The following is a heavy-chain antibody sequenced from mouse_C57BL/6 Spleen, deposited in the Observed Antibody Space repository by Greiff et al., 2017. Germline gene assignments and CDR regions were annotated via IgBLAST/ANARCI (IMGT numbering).Heavy chain of an antibody. CDR3: VRQQYYGSSYENYFDY. V-gene: IGHV10-1*01. CDR1: GFSFNTYA. Sequence: EVQLQESGGGLVQPKGSLKLSCAASGFSFNTYAMNWVRQAPGKGLEWVARIRSKSNNYATYYADSVKDSFTISRDDSESMLYLQMNNLKTEDTAMYYCVRQQYYGSSYENYFDYWGQGTTLTVSS. D-gene: IGHD1-1*01. CDR2: IRSKSNNYAT. J-gene: IGHJ2*01.